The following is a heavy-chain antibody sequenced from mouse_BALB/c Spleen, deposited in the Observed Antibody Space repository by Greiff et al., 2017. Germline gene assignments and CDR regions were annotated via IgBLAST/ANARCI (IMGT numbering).Heavy chain of an antibody. V-gene: IGHV1S56*01. CDR2: IYPGNVNT. CDR3: ARGDYYGSSHIFAY. CDR1: GYTFTSYY. Sequence: VQLQQSGPELVKPGASVRISCKASGYTFTSYYIHWVQQRPGQGLEWIGWIYPGNVNTKYNEKFKGKATLTADKSSSTAYMQLSSLTSEDSAVYFCARGDYYGSSHIFAYWGQGTLVTVSA. D-gene: IGHD1-1*01. J-gene: IGHJ3*01.